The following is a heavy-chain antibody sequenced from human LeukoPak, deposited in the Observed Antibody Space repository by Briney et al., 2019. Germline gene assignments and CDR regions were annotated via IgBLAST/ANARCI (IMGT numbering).Heavy chain of an antibody. Sequence: ASVKVSCKASGYTFTGYYMHWVRQAPGQGLEWMGWINPNSGGTNYAQRIQGRVTMTRDTSISTAYMELSRLRSDDTAVYYCASRDCSSTSCYPSHDYWGQGTLVTVSS. D-gene: IGHD2-2*01. CDR1: GYTFTGYY. CDR2: INPNSGGT. J-gene: IGHJ4*02. V-gene: IGHV1-2*02. CDR3: ASRDCSSTSCYPSHDY.